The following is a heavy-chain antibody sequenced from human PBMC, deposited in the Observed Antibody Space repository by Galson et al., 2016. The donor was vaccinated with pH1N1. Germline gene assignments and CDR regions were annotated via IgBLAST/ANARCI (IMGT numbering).Heavy chain of an antibody. V-gene: IGHV3-21*01. CDR2: ISTSSRET. Sequence: SLRLSCAASGFTFSRYSMNWVRQAPGKGLEWVSFISTSSRETNYADSLKGRLTISRDNAKNLLYLDMNSLRADDTAVYYCARALEMDYWGQGTLVTVSS. CDR3: ARALEMDY. D-gene: IGHD1-1*01. J-gene: IGHJ4*02. CDR1: GFTFSRYS.